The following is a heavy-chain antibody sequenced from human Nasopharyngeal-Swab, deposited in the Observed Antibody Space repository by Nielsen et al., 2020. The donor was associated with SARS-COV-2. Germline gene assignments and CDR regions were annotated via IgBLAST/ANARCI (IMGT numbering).Heavy chain of an antibody. J-gene: IGHJ4*02. CDR2: ISYDGSNK. V-gene: IGHV3-30-3*01. Sequence: GGSLRLSCAASGFTFSSYAMHWVRQAPGKGLEWVAVISYDGSNKYYADSVKGRFTISRDNSKNTLYLQMNSLRAEDTAVYYCPSPGLWYGDYEPFDYWGQGTLVTVSS. CDR3: PSPGLWYGDYEPFDY. CDR1: GFTFSSYA. D-gene: IGHD4-17*01.